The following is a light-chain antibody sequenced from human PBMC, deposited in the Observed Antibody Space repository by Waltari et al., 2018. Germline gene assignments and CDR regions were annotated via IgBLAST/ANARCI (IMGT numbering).Light chain of an antibody. Sequence: EIVLTQSPGTLSLSPGERATLSCRASQSVSSSNLAWYQQKPGQAPRLLIYGASSRATGIPDRFSGSGSWTDFTLTISILEPEDFAVYYCQQYGSSPRTFGLGTKVEIK. V-gene: IGKV3-20*01. J-gene: IGKJ1*01. CDR2: GAS. CDR3: QQYGSSPRT. CDR1: QSVSSSN.